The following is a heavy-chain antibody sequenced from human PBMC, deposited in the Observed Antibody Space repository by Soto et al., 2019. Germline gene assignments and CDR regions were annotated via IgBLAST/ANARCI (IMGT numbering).Heavy chain of an antibody. V-gene: IGHV3-30*18. CDR1: GFRFCSYG. CDR2: ISPDGSNR. CDR3: AKRRLNNITSLFDF. D-gene: IGHD1-20*01. Sequence: GGSLELSCAASGFRFCSYGMHWARQAPGKGLEWVALISPDGSNREYADSVKGRFTISRDNSDNTLHLQMNSLRDDDTAIYYCAKRRLNNITSLFDFWGQGVQVTVSS. J-gene: IGHJ1*01.